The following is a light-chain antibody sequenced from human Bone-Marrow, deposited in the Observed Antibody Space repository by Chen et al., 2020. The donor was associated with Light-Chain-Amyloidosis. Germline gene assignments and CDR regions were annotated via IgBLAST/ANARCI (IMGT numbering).Light chain of an antibody. CDR3: SSYTITNTLV. Sequence: QSALTQPASVSGSPGQSITISCTGTSSDVGGDNHVSWYQQHPDKAPNLMIYEVTNRPSWVPDRFSGSKSDNTVSLTISGLQTEDEADYFCSSYTITNTLVFGSGTRVTVL. CDR2: EVT. J-gene: IGLJ1*01. CDR1: SSDVGGDNH. V-gene: IGLV2-14*01.